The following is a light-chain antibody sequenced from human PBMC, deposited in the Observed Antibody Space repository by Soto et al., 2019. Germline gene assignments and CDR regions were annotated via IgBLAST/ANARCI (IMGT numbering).Light chain of an antibody. Sequence: TVMTQSPATLSVSPGERVTLSCRASPSISSNLAWYQQKPGQAPRLLINGASTRATGIAARFSGSGSGTEFTLTISSLQSEDFAVYYCQQYNDWPFTFGPGTKVDVK. CDR2: GAS. J-gene: IGKJ3*01. CDR1: PSISSN. CDR3: QQYNDWPFT. V-gene: IGKV3-15*01.